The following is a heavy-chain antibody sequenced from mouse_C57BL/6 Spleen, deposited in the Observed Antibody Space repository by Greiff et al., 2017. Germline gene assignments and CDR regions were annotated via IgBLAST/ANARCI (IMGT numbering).Heavy chain of an antibody. CDR1: GYTFTRYW. V-gene: IGHV1-7*01. J-gene: IGHJ2*01. CDR2: INPSSGYT. D-gene: IGHD4-1*01. CDR3: ARRLGDGY. Sequence: QVQLKESGAELAKPGASVKLSCQASGYTFTRYWLHWVKPRPGQGLEWICYINPSSGYTKYNQKFKDKATLTADKSSSTAYMQLSSLTYEDSAVYYCARRLGDGYWGQGTTLTVSS.